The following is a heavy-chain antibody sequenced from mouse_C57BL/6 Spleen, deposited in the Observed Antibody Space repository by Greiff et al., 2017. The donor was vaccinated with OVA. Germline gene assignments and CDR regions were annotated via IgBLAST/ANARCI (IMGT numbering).Heavy chain of an antibody. D-gene: IGHD2-5*01. V-gene: IGHV5-4*01. CDR1: GFTFSSYA. CDR3: AREGDSNYVSWFAY. Sequence: EVKLMESGGGLVKPGGSLKLSCAASGFTFSSYAMSWVRQTPEKRLEWVATISDGGSYTYYPDNVKGRFTISRDNAKNNLYLQMSHLKSEDSAMYYCAREGDSNYVSWFAYWGQGTLVTVSA. CDR2: ISDGGSYT. J-gene: IGHJ3*01.